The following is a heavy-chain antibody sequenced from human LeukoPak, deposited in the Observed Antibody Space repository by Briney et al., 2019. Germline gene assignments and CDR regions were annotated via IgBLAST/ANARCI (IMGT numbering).Heavy chain of an antibody. CDR2: IKQDGSEK. CDR1: GFTFSNYW. Sequence: GWALSLSCAASGFTFSNYWLSWVRQAPGKGLAGVANIKQDGSEKYYVDSVKGRFTISRDNAKNSLYLQVNSLSAEDTAVYYCARDRYCSGTTCYYTFDIWGQGTMVTVSS. D-gene: IGHD2-2*01. V-gene: IGHV3-7*01. J-gene: IGHJ3*02. CDR3: ARDRYCSGTTCYYTFDI.